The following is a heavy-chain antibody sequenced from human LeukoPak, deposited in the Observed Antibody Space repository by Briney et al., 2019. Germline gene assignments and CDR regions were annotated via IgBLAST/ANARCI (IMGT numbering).Heavy chain of an antibody. D-gene: IGHD3-16*02. CDR1: GFSFSSYA. Sequence: GGSLRLSCAVSGFSFSSYAMSWVRQAPGKGLEWVSGISGSGGSTYYAYSVKGRFTISRDNSKNTLYLQLNSLRAEDTALYYCARGETDYVWGRYLCDYWGQGTLVTVSS. V-gene: IGHV3-23*01. J-gene: IGHJ4*02. CDR2: ISGSGGST. CDR3: ARGETDYVWGRYLCDY.